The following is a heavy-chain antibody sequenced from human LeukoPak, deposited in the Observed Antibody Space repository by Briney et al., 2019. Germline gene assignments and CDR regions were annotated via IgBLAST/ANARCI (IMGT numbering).Heavy chain of an antibody. Sequence: GGSQRLSCAASGFTFSSYAMSWVRQAPGKGLEWVAFIQYDGMNKYYADSVRGRFTISTDNSKNTLYLQMNSLRTEDTAVYYCAKDRRAFKLDYWGPGTLVTVSS. CDR3: AKDRRAFKLDY. V-gene: IGHV3-30*02. CDR2: IQYDGMNK. CDR1: GFTFSSYA. J-gene: IGHJ4*02.